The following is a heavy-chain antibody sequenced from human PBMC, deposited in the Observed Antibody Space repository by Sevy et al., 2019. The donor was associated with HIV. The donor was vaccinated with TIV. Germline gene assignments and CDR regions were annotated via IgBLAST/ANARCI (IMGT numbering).Heavy chain of an antibody. CDR3: GRSGHAAIIKGIGVFDI. J-gene: IGHJ3*02. CDR1: GGSISGYH. CDR2: IYYSGST. Sequence: SETLSLTCTVSGGSISGYHWSWIRQPPGKALEWIGYIYYSGSTNYNPSLKSRVTISVDTSKNQFSLTLSTVLAAETAVYYCGRSGHAAIIKGIGVFDIWGQGTMVTVSS. D-gene: IGHD2-8*01. V-gene: IGHV4-59*01.